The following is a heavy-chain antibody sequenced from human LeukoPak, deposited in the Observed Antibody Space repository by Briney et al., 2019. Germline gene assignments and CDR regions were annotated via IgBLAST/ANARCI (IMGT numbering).Heavy chain of an antibody. CDR1: GGSFSGYY. D-gene: IGHD2-21*01. CDR2: INHSGST. J-gene: IGHJ4*02. V-gene: IGHV4-34*01. Sequence: SETLSLTCAVYGGSFSGYYWSWIRRPPGKGLEWIGEINHSGSTNYNPSLKSRVTISVDTSKNQFSLKLSSVTAADTAVYYCARKGYFFPQIDYWGQGTLVTVSS. CDR3: ARKGYFFPQIDY.